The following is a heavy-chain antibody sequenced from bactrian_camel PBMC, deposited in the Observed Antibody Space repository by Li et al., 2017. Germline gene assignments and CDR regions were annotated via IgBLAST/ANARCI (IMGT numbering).Heavy chain of an antibody. Sequence: QLVESGGGSVQAGGSLRLSCVVSGYKISSSCMGWFRQAPGKEREGVATITTGLRDPWYAGSVKGRFTISQDSARNTLYLQMNSLKTEDTAVYYCATGGPITGCSGDYCYPTRGQGTQVTVS. CDR1: GYKISSSC. CDR2: ITTGLRDP. J-gene: IGHJ4*01. V-gene: IGHV3S1*01. D-gene: IGHD2*01. CDR3: ATGGPITGCSGDYCYPT.